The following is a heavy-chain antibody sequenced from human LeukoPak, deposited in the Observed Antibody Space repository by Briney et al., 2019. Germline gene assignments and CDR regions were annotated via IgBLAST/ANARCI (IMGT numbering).Heavy chain of an antibody. D-gene: IGHD3-9*01. CDR1: GGTFSSYA. V-gene: IGHV1-69*01. CDR2: IIPIFGTA. Sequence: SVTVSCKASGGTFSSYAISWVRQAPGQGLEWMGGIIPIFGTANYAQKFQGRVTITADESTSTAYMELSSLRSEDTAVYYCARGASYYDILTGYQYLPDFDYWGQGTLDTVSS. CDR3: ARGASYYDILTGYQYLPDFDY. J-gene: IGHJ4*02.